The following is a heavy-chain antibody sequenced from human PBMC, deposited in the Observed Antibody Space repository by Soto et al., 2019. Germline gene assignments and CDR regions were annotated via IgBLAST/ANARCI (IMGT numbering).Heavy chain of an antibody. CDR2: IYYSGST. Sequence: SETLSLTCTVSGGSISSGGYYWSWIRQHPGKRLERIGYIYYSGSTYYNPSLKSRVTISVDTSKNQFSLKLSSVTAADTAVYYCARGSVAVYWGQGTLVTVSS. CDR1: GGSISSGGYY. J-gene: IGHJ4*02. V-gene: IGHV4-31*03. CDR3: ARGSVAVY. D-gene: IGHD2-15*01.